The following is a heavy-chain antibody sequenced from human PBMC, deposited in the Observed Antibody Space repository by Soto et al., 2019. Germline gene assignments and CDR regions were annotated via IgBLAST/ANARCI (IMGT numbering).Heavy chain of an antibody. CDR1: GGSSSGYY. CDR3: ARGSRLCSGGSCYPRYFQY. D-gene: IGHD2-15*01. V-gene: IGHV4-34*01. CDR2: INHSGST. J-gene: IGHJ1*01. Sequence: SETLSLTCAVHGGSSSGYYWSWIRQPPGKGLEWIGEINHSGSTNYNPSLKSRVTISVDTSKNQFSLKLSSVTAADTAVYYCARGSRLCSGGSCYPRYFQYWGQGTLVTVSS.